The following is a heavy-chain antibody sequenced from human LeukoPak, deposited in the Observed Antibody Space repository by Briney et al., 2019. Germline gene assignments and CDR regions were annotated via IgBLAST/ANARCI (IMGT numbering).Heavy chain of an antibody. D-gene: IGHD2-2*01. J-gene: IGHJ4*02. Sequence: GGSLRLSCAASGFTVSSNFMTWVRQAPGKGLEWVSTIYSGGSTYYADSVEGRFTISRDNSKNTLYLQMNSLRAEDTAVYYCARLGYCTITSCYANFDFWGQGTLVTVSS. CDR3: ARLGYCTITSCYANFDF. CDR2: IYSGGST. V-gene: IGHV3-53*01. CDR1: GFTVSSNF.